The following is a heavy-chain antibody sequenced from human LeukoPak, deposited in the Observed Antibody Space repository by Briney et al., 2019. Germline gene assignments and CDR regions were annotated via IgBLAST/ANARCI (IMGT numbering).Heavy chain of an antibody. CDR1: GFRFSSFG. D-gene: IGHD4-11*01. Sequence: ASVTVSFTSSGFRFSSFGVSWVRQAPGQGLEWMGGISTYFGVTHYAEKFEDRVTMTIDTSTTTAYMELRSLRYDDTAVYYCARDSDYSGNGNGDWFDPWGQGTVVTVSS. CDR3: ARDSDYSGNGNGDWFDP. CDR2: ISTYFGVT. V-gene: IGHV1-18*04. J-gene: IGHJ5*02.